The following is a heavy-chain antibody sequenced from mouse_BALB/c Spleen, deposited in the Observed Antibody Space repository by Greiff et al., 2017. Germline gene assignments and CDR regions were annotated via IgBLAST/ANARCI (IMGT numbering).Heavy chain of an antibody. D-gene: IGHD2-4*01. CDR2: IYPGNGDT. V-gene: IGHV1-12*01. Sequence: LQQSGAELVKPGASVKMSCKASGYTFTSYNMHWVKQTPGQGLEWIGAIYPGNGDTSYNQKFKGKATLTADKSSSTAYMQLSSLTSEDSAVYYCARTPDYDAWFAYWGQGTLVTVSA. CDR3: ARTPDYDAWFAY. CDR1: GYTFTSYN. J-gene: IGHJ3*01.